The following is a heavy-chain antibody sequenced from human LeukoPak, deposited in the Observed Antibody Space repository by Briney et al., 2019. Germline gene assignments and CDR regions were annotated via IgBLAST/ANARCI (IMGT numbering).Heavy chain of an antibody. D-gene: IGHD2-15*01. V-gene: IGHV1-2*02. CDR3: ARSSGVSPTPDY. Sequence: WASVKVSCKASGYIFTGYYMHWVRQAPEQGLEWMGWINPNSGGTNYAQKFQGRVTMTRDTSISTAYMELSGLRSDDTAVYYCARSSGVSPTPDYWGQGTLVTVSS. J-gene: IGHJ4*02. CDR1: GYIFTGYY. CDR2: INPNSGGT.